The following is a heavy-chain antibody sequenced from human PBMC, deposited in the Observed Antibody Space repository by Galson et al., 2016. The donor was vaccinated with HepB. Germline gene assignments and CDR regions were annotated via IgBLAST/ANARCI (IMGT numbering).Heavy chain of an antibody. CDR3: AREGARSSGWEDLYYHGMDV. CDR2: IWYSGKSK. J-gene: IGHJ6*02. Sequence: SLRLSCAASGFDFGSHGMHWVRQAPGKGLEWVALIWYSGKSKFYSDSVRGRFTISRDNSRKTLFLEMNSLGIEDTGGYYCAREGARSSGWEDLYYHGMDVWGRGTPVIVSS. V-gene: IGHV3-33*03. D-gene: IGHD2-8*01. CDR1: GFDFGSHG.